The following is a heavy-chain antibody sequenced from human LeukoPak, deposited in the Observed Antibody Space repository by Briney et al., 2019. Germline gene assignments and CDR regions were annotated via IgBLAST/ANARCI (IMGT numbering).Heavy chain of an antibody. CDR3: ARGRGYCSSTSCPNSYMDV. Sequence: GGSLRLSCAASGFTFSSYGMHWVRQAPGKGLEWVAVISYDGSNKYYADSVKGRFTISRDNAKNSLYLQMNSLRAEDTAVYYCARGRGYCSSTSCPNSYMDVWGKGTTVTISS. J-gene: IGHJ6*03. D-gene: IGHD2-2*01. CDR1: GFTFSSYG. CDR2: ISYDGSNK. V-gene: IGHV3-30*03.